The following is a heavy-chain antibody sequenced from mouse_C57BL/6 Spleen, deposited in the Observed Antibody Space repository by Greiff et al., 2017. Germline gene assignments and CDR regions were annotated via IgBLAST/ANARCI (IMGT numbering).Heavy chain of an antibody. CDR1: GFSLTSYG. J-gene: IGHJ4*01. V-gene: IGHV2-2*01. CDR3: ARTCSSPYYAMDY. CDR2: IWSGGST. D-gene: IGHD1-1*01. Sequence: VHLVESGPGLVQPSQSLSITCTVSGFSLTSYGVHWVRQSPGKGLEWLGVIWSGGSTDYNAAFISRLSIRKDNSKSQVFFKMNILQADDTAIYYCARTCSSPYYAMDYWGQGTSVTVSS.